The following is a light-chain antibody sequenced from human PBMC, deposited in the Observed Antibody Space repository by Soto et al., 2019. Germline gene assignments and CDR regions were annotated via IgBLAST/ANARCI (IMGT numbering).Light chain of an antibody. CDR2: KAS. CDR3: QQSAILPGP. CDR1: QTISSW. Sequence: SQMAPSSSSLPGSVGESVPITFRASQTISSWLAWYQQKPGKAPKLLIYKASTLKSGIPDRFRGGGSGTDFTLTIISLEPEDFAVYYCQQSAILPGPFCQVAKVAI. V-gene: IGKV1-5*03. J-gene: IGKJ1*01.